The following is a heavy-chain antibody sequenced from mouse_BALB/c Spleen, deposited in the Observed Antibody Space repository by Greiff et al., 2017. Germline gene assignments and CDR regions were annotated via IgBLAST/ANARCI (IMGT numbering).Heavy chain of an antibody. CDR1: GFTFSSYG. J-gene: IGHJ4*01. D-gene: IGHD1-1*01. CDR3: ARVGVYYGSRSAMDY. CDR2: INSNGGST. Sequence: EVNVVDSGGGLVQPGGSLKLSCAASGFTFSSYGMSWVRQTPDKRLELVATINSNGGSTYYPDSVKGRFTISRDNAKNTLYLQMSSLKSEDTAMYYCARVGVYYGSRSAMDYWGQGTSVTVSS. V-gene: IGHV5-6-3*01.